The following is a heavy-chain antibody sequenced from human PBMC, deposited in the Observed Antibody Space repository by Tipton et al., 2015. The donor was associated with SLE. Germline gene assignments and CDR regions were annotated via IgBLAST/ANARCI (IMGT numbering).Heavy chain of an antibody. CDR1: GISISTHY. V-gene: IGHV4-59*11. J-gene: IGHJ4*02. D-gene: IGHD7-27*01. CDR3: ARDIEAPGDFLYFDC. Sequence: TLSLTCKVSGISISTHYWSWIRQPPGKGLEWIGQMHNSGDSTYNPSLKSRVTMSVDTSKNHFSLKLTSVIAADTAVYYCARDIEAPGDFLYFDCWGQGILVTVSS. CDR2: MHNSGDS.